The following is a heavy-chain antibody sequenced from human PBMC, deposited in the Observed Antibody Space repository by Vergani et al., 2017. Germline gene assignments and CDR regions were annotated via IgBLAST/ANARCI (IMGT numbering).Heavy chain of an antibody. J-gene: IGHJ6*02. V-gene: IGHV3-49*04. CDR2: IWSKPYGGTT. Sequence: EVHLVESGGGLVQPGRSLRLSCSGSGFTLGDYAMTWVRQAPGKGLEWVAFIWSKPYGGTTEYAASVKGRFTISRDDSKDTVYLQMNSLKTEDTAVYYCTQDYDYYYEMDVWGQGTTVTVSS. CDR3: TQDYDYYYEMDV. CDR1: GFTLGDYA.